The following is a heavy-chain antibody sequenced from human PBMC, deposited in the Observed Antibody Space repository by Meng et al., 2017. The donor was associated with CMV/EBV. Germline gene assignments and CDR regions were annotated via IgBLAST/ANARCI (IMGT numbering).Heavy chain of an antibody. CDR3: AREGSGYYYPNWFDP. CDR2: ISYDGSNK. V-gene: IGHV3-30-3*01. Sequence: GESLKISCAASGFTFSSYAMHWVRQAPGKGLEWVAVISYDGSNKYYADSVKGRFTISRDNSKNTLYLQMNSLRAEDTAVYYCAREGSGYYYPNWFDPWGQGTLVTVSS. CDR1: GFTFSSYA. J-gene: IGHJ5*02. D-gene: IGHD3-22*01.